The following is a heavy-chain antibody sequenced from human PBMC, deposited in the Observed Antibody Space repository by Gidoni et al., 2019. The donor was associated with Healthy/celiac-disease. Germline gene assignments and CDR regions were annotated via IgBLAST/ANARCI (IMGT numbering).Heavy chain of an antibody. D-gene: IGHD2-2*01. Sequence: LEWVAVISYDGSNKYYADSVKGRFTISRDNSKNTLYLQMNSLRAEDTAVYYCAKDLILLSYYYYGMDVWGQGTTVTVPS. V-gene: IGHV3-30*18. J-gene: IGHJ6*02. CDR3: AKDLILLSYYYYGMDV. CDR2: ISYDGSNK.